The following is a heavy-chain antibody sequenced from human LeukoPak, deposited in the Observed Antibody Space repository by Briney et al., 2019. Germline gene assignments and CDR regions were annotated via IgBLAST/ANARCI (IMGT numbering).Heavy chain of an antibody. J-gene: IGHJ4*02. Sequence: GGSLRLSCAASGFTFSSYSVNWVRQAPGKGLEWVSSISSSSSYIYYADSVKGRFTISRDNAKNSLYLQMNSLRAEDTAVYYCARDLSSYYDFWSGPGKTYYFDYWGQGTLVTVSS. V-gene: IGHV3-21*01. CDR1: GFTFSSYS. CDR3: ARDLSSYYDFWSGPGKTYYFDY. D-gene: IGHD3-3*01. CDR2: ISSSSSYI.